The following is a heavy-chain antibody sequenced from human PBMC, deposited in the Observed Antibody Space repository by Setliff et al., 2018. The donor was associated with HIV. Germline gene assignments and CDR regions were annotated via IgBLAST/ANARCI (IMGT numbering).Heavy chain of an antibody. CDR3: ARDPGYKSSWYGAFDI. D-gene: IGHD6-13*01. V-gene: IGHV1-2*02. CDR2: INPNSGGT. J-gene: IGHJ3*02. Sequence: WASVKVSCKASGDAFTDYYIHWVRQAPGQGLEWMGWINPNSGGTNYAQKFQGRVTMTRDTSISTAFMDLSRLRSDDTAVYYCARDPGYKSSWYGAFDIWGQGTMVTVSS. CDR1: GDAFTDYY.